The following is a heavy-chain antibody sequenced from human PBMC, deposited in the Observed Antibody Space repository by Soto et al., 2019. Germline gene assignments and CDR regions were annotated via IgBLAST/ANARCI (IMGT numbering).Heavy chain of an antibody. J-gene: IGHJ4*02. D-gene: IGHD2-15*01. V-gene: IGHV1-8*01. CDR3: ARARCSGGSCYSVSGY. CDR1: GYTVTGYD. Sequence: ASVKVSCKASGYTVTGYDIHWVRQATGQGLEWMGWMNPNTGYTANAQKFQGRVTMTTDTSTSTAYMELRSLRSDDTAVYYCARARCSGGSCYSVSGYWGQGTLVTVSS. CDR2: MNPNTGYT.